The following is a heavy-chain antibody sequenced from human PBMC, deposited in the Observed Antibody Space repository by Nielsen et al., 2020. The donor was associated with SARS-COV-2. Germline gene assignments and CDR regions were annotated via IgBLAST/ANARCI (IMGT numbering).Heavy chain of an antibody. D-gene: IGHD5-24*01. Sequence: SLKISCAASGFTFDDYAMHWVRQAPGKGLEWVSGISWNSGSIGYADSVKGRFTISRDNAKNSLYLQMNSLRAEDTALYYCAKFPFGDGYNYGTDDAFDIWGQGTMVTVSS. CDR1: GFTFDDYA. CDR3: AKFPFGDGYNYGTDDAFDI. V-gene: IGHV3-9*01. CDR2: ISWNSGSI. J-gene: IGHJ3*02.